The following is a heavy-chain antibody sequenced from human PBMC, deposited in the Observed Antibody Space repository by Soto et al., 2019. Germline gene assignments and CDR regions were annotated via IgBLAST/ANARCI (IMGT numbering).Heavy chain of an antibody. CDR2: INAGSGTT. V-gene: IGHV1-3*01. CDR1: GYTFTTYP. Sequence: QVQLVQSGAEVKKPGASVTVSCEASGYTFTTYPVHWVRQAPGQNFEWMGLINAGSGTTKYSQNFQGRVTISRDTSANTAYMELSSLRSDDTAVYYCARDIYSSPSNLNLDSWGQGTLVTVSS. CDR3: ARDIYSSPSNLNLDS. D-gene: IGHD6-6*01. J-gene: IGHJ4*02.